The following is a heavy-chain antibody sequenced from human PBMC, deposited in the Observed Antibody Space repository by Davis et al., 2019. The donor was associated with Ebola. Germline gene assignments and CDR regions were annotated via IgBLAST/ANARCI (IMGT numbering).Heavy chain of an antibody. J-gene: IGHJ4*02. D-gene: IGHD3-16*02. CDR3: ARARYYDYVWGSYRRRFDY. CDR1: GFTFSSYW. V-gene: IGHV3-74*01. Sequence: PGGSLRLSCAASGFTFSSYWMHWVRQAPGKGLVWVSRINSDGSSTSYADSVKGRFTISRDNAKNTLYLQMNSLRAEDSAVYYCARARYYDYVWGSYRRRFDYWGQGTLVTVSS. CDR2: INSDGSST.